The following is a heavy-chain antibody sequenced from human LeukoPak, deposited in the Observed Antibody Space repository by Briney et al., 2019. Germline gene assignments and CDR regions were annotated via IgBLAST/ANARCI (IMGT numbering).Heavy chain of an antibody. CDR1: GFTFSSYA. CDR3: ARGHSAWYDY. J-gene: IGHJ4*02. D-gene: IGHD6-19*01. Sequence: GRSLRLSCAASGFTFSSYAMHWVRQAPGKGLEWVSAISGSGGSTYYANSVKGRFTISRDNSKNTLYLQMNSLRAEDSAIYYCARGHSAWYDYWGQGTLVTVSS. CDR2: ISGSGGST. V-gene: IGHV3-23*01.